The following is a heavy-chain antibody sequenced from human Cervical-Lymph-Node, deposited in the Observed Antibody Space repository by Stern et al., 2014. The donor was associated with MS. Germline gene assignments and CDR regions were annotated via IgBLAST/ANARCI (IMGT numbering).Heavy chain of an antibody. V-gene: IGHV1-69*06. CDR1: VGTFSNFG. CDR2: IIPIFGTA. D-gene: IGHD1-1*01. CDR3: ARDNDDNGLDV. Sequence: VQLVESGAEVKKPGSSVKVSCKASVGTFSNFGFSWVRQAPGQGLDWMGGIIPIFGTAHYAQSFQGRVTITADISTSTAYMELNSLRSEDTAVYYCARDNDDNGLDVWGQGTTVIVSS. J-gene: IGHJ6*02.